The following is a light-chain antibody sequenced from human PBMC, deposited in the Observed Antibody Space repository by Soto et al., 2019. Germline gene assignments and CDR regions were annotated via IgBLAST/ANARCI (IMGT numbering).Light chain of an antibody. CDR3: GSYTSTDTPFV. CDR1: STDFGGYNY. V-gene: IGLV2-14*01. Sequence: QSVLAQPSSVSGSQGQSITISCTGTSTDFGGYNYVSWYQHHPGKGPKLIIYEVSNRPSGVSDRFSGSKSGNKASLIISNLEAEDESDYYCGSYTSTDTPFVFGTGTKVTVL. CDR2: EVS. J-gene: IGLJ1*01.